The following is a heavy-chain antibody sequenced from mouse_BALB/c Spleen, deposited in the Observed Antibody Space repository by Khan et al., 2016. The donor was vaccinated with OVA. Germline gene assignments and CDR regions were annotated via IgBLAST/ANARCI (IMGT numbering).Heavy chain of an antibody. CDR3: ARYFGSRLAY. J-gene: IGHJ3*01. D-gene: IGHD1-1*01. V-gene: IGHV1-80*01. CDR2: IFPGNDDA. CDR1: GCTFSSSW. Sequence: QVQLQQSGAELVRPGSSVKISCKASGCTFSSSWMNWVKQRPGQGLEWIGQIFPGNDDADYNGKFTGKATMTADKSSRTAYMQLTSLTSGDSAVYFCARYFGSRLAYWGQGTLVTVSA.